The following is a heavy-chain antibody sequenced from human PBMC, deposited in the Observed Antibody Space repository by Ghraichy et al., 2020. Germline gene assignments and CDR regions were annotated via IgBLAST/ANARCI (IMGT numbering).Heavy chain of an antibody. V-gene: IGHV6-1*01. Sequence: SQTLSLTCAISGDSVSSNSAAWNWIRQSPSRGLEWLGRTYYRSKWYNDYAVSVKIRITINPDTSKNQFSLQLNSVTPEDTAVYYCARGVLMTTVTTGFLDYWGQGTLVTVSS. J-gene: IGHJ4*02. CDR1: GDSVSSNSAA. CDR2: TYYRSKWYN. CDR3: ARGVLMTTVTTGFLDY. D-gene: IGHD4-17*01.